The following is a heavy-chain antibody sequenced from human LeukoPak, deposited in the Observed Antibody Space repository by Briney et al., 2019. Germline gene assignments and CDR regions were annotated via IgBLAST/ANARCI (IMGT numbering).Heavy chain of an antibody. CDR1: GYTFTGYY. V-gene: IGHV1-2*02. CDR3: ARVLRGGDRFDP. Sequence: ASVKVSCKASGYTFTGYYMHWVRQAPGQGLEWMGWINPNSGGTNYAQKFQGRVTMTRDTSISTAYMELSSLISEDTAVYYCARVLRGGDRFDPWGQGTLVTVSS. CDR2: INPNSGGT. D-gene: IGHD3-16*01. J-gene: IGHJ5*02.